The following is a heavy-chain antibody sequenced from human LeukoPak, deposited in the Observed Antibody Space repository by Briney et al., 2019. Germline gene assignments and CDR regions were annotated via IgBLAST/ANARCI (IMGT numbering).Heavy chain of an antibody. Sequence: GGSLRLYXAASGFTFSSYAMSWVRQAPGKGLEWVSAISGSGGSTYYADSVKGRFTISRDNSKNTLYLQMNSLRAEDTAVYYCAKKKDTAMVDAVDYWGQGTLVTVSS. J-gene: IGHJ4*02. V-gene: IGHV3-23*01. CDR1: GFTFSSYA. D-gene: IGHD5-18*01. CDR2: ISGSGGST. CDR3: AKKKDTAMVDAVDY.